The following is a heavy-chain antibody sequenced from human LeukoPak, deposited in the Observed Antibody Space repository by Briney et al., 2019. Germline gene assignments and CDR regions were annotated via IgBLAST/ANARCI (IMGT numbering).Heavy chain of an antibody. Sequence: PSETLSLTCTVSGGSISSGGYYWSWIRQHPGKGLEWIGYTYYSGSTYYNPSLKSRVTISVDTSKNQFSLKLSSVAAADTAVYYCARGGPFKYYYDSSGYPDYWGQGTLVTVSS. CDR2: TYYSGST. J-gene: IGHJ4*02. V-gene: IGHV4-31*03. CDR3: ARGGPFKYYYDSSGYPDY. D-gene: IGHD3-22*01. CDR1: GGSISSGGYY.